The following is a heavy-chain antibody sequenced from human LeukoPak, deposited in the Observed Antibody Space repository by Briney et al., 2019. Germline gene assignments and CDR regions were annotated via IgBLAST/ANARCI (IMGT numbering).Heavy chain of an antibody. CDR3: AKGSRGSCSRTYCYPFDY. V-gene: IGHV3-20*04. CDR1: GFTFDDYG. Sequence: GGSLRLSCAASGFTFDDYGMSWVRQAPGKGLEWVSGINWNGGSTGYADSVKGRFTISRDNSKNTLYLQMNRLRVEDTAVYYCAKGSRGSCSRTYCYPFDYWGQGTLVTVSS. D-gene: IGHD2-2*01. CDR2: INWNGGST. J-gene: IGHJ4*02.